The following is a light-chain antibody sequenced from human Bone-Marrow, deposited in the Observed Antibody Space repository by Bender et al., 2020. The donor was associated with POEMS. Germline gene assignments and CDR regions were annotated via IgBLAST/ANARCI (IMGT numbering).Light chain of an antibody. CDR3: QVWGDHREV. Sequence: QSVLTQPPSVSGAPGQRVTISCTGSSSNTGSGYDINWYQHLPGTAPKLLIYGYNNRPSGVPDRFSGSNSGNTATLTIGWVEAGDEADYYCQVWGDHREVFGGGTKLTVL. J-gene: IGLJ2*01. V-gene: IGLV1-40*01. CDR1: SSNTGSGYD. CDR2: GYN.